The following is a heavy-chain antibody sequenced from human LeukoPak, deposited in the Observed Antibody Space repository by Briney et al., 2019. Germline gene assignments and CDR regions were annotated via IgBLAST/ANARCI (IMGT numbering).Heavy chain of an antibody. Sequence: GGSLRLSCAASGFTFSTSAVSWVRQAPGKGLEWVSGISGSGDSTYYVDSVKGRFTISRDNSKSTLYLHMNSLRGEDTAIYYCAKQRSEVPVAASNYWGQETLVTVSS. J-gene: IGHJ4*02. V-gene: IGHV3-23*01. CDR2: ISGSGDST. CDR1: GFTFSTSA. CDR3: AKQRSEVPVAASNY. D-gene: IGHD2-2*01.